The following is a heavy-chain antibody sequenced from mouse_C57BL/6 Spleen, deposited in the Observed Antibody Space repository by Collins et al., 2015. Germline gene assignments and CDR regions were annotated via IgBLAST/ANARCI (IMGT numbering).Heavy chain of an antibody. CDR3: ALYFYYAMDY. J-gene: IGHJ4*01. CDR1: GYTFTSYW. V-gene: IGHV1-55*01. D-gene: IGHD2-3*01. Sequence: QVQLQQPGAELVKPGASVKMSCKASGYTFTSYWIAWVKQRPGQGLEWIGDIYPDSGTTNYNEKFKTKATLTVDTSSSTAYMQLSSLTSEDSAVYYCALYFYYAMDYWGQGTSVTVSS. CDR2: IYPDSGTT.